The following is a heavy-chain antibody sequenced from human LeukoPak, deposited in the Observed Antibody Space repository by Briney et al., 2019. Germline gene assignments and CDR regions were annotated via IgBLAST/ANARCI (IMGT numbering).Heavy chain of an antibody. CDR3: ARGGITIFGVVSTSNWFDP. CDR1: GYTFTSYY. V-gene: IGHV1-2*02. CDR2: INPNSGGT. Sequence: GASVKVSCKASGYTFTSYYMHWVRQAPGQGLEWMGWINPNSGGTNYAQKFQGRVTMTRDTSISTAYMELSRLRSDDTGVYYCARGGITIFGVVSTSNWFDPWGQGTLVTVSS. D-gene: IGHD3-3*01. J-gene: IGHJ5*02.